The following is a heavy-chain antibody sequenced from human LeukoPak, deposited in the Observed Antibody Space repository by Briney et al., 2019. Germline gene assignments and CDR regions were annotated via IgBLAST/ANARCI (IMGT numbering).Heavy chain of an antibody. CDR3: AKSDCGSDGCKLLNY. J-gene: IGHJ4*02. D-gene: IGHD2-21*01. V-gene: IGHV3-23*01. CDR2: INGSGDAT. CDR1: GVIFSQHT. Sequence: GGSLRLSCAVSGVIFSQHTMTWVRQAPGKGLEWASSINGSGDATKYADSVMGRFTISRDNSKNTVSLQMNSLRAEDTAVYYCAKSDCGSDGCKLLNYWGQGTLVTASS.